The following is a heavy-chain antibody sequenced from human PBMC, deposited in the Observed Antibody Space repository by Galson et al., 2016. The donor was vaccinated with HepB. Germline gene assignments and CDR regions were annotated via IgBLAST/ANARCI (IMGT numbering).Heavy chain of an antibody. Sequence: SLRLSCAASGFTFDTYGMHWVRQAPGKGLEWVAVTSYDGLNRYYVDSVKGRFTISKDNSKNTLYLQMDSLRVEDTAVYYCAKTIAMHGTVWREVDSWGQGTLVTGSS. CDR1: GFTFDTYG. CDR2: TSYDGLNR. CDR3: AKTIAMHGTVWREVDS. J-gene: IGHJ4*02. V-gene: IGHV3-30*18. D-gene: IGHD4/OR15-4a*01.